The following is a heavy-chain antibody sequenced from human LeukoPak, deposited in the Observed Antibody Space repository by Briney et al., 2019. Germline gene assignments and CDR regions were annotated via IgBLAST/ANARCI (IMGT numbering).Heavy chain of an antibody. D-gene: IGHD5-18*01. CDR3: AREINVDTAMALDY. CDR2: INSDGSST. CDR1: GFSFSSYW. V-gene: IGHV3-74*01. J-gene: IGHJ4*02. Sequence: GGSLRLSCTTSGFSFSSYWMHWVRQAPGKGLVWVSRINSDGSSTSYADSVKGRFTISRDNAKNTLYLQMNSLRAEDTAVYYCAREINVDTAMALDYWGQGTLVTVSS.